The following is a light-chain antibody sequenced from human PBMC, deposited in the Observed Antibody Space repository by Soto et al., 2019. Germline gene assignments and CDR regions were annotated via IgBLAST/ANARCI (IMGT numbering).Light chain of an antibody. CDR3: QQYYSTPIT. V-gene: IGKV4-1*01. CDR2: WAS. J-gene: IGKJ5*01. Sequence: DIVMSQSPESLAVSLGDSATINCKSSQSVLYSANNKNYLAGYQHKPGQPAKLLIYWASTRESGVPDRFSGGASGTDFTLTISSLQAEDVAVYYCQQYYSTPITFGQGTRLEIK. CDR1: QSVLYSANNKNY.